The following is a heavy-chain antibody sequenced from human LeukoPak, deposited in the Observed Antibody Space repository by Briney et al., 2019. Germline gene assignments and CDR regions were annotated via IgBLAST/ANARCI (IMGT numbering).Heavy chain of an antibody. V-gene: IGHV3-73*01. J-gene: IGHJ6*03. CDR2: IRSKANSYST. CDR3: TSPPAFQTRSSYYYYYMDV. D-gene: IGHD2/OR15-2a*01. CDR1: GLTFSGSA. Sequence: GGSLRLSXAASGLTFSGSAMHWVRQASGKGLEWVGRIRSKANSYSTAYAASVKGRFTISRDDSKNTAYLQMNSLKTEDTAVYYCTSPPAFQTRSSYYYYYMDVWGKGTTVTVSS.